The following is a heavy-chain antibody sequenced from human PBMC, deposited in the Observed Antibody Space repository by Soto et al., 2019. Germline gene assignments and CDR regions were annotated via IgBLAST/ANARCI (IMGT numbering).Heavy chain of an antibody. CDR2: IYYSGST. V-gene: IGHV4-59*01. J-gene: IGHJ6*02. CDR1: GGSISGYY. D-gene: IGHD2-2*01. Sequence: SETLSLTCTVSGGSISGYYWSWIRQPPGKGLEWIGEIYYSGSTNYNPSLKSRVTISVDTSKNQFSLKLSSVTAADTAVYYCARDGGVPAAPHYYGMDVWGQGTTVTVSS. CDR3: ARDGGVPAAPHYYGMDV.